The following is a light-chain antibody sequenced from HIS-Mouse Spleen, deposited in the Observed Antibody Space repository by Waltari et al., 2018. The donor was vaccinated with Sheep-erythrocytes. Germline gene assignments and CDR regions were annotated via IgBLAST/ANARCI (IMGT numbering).Light chain of an antibody. CDR2: DIS. Sequence: QSALTQPRSVSGSPGQSVTISCTGTTSDVGGDHYVHWYQQHRGKAPKLMIYDISKRPSGVPDRFSGSKSGNTASLTISGLQAEDEADYYCCSYAGSYNHVFATGTKVTVL. CDR3: CSYAGSYNHV. V-gene: IGLV2-11*01. CDR1: TSDVGGDHY. J-gene: IGLJ1*01.